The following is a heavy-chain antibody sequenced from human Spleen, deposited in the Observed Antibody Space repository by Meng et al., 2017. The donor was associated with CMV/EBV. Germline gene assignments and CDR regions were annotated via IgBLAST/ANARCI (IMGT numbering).Heavy chain of an antibody. V-gene: IGHV3-30*04. CDR2: ISSDGTTQGGTT. Sequence: GGSLRLSCAASGFTFRTYAMHWVRQAPGKGLEWVAVISSDGTTQGGTTEFAAPVKGRFTISRDNTQNSLYLQMNSLRAEDTAVYYCARVRTPENDLWRGYYGRGHWFDPWGQGTLVTVSS. CDR1: GFTFRTYA. D-gene: IGHD3-3*01. J-gene: IGHJ5*02. CDR3: ARVRTPENDLWRGYYGRGHWFDP.